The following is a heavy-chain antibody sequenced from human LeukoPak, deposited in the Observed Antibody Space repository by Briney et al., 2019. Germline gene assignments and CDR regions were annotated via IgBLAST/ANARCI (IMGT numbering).Heavy chain of an antibody. Sequence: GGSLRLSCAASGFTFSSYAMHWVRQAPGKGLEWVAVISYDGSNKYYADSAKGRFTISRDNSKNTLYLQMNSLRAEDTAVYYCARDPCGSGWCPDAFDIWGQGTMVTVSS. J-gene: IGHJ3*02. CDR2: ISYDGSNK. CDR3: ARDPCGSGWCPDAFDI. D-gene: IGHD6-19*01. V-gene: IGHV3-30-3*01. CDR1: GFTFSSYA.